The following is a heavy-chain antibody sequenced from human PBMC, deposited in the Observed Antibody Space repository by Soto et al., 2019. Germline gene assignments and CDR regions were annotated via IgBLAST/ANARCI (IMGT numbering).Heavy chain of an antibody. V-gene: IGHV1-69*12. J-gene: IGHJ4*02. Sequence: QVQLVQSGAEVKKPGSSVKVSCKASGGTFSSYAISWVRQAPGQGLEWMGGIIPIFGTANYAQKFQGRVTITADAXXXXXXXXXXXXXXXXTXVXXXXXVRVRFLAWLGSEGWGQGTLVTVSS. D-gene: IGHD3-3*01. CDR3: XXVRVRFLAWLGSEG. CDR2: IIPIFGTA. CDR1: GGTFSSYA.